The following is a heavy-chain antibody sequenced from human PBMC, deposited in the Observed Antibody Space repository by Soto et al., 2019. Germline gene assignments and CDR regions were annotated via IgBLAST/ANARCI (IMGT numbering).Heavy chain of an antibody. CDR2: ISRSDGGT. CDR1: GFTFTNYA. CDR3: AKNYFFDN. Sequence: PGGSLRLSCAASGFTFTNYAMSWARQAPGRGLEWVSSISRSDGGTYYTESVKGRFTISRDNSKSTLYLQMNSLRVEDTAVYYCAKNYFFDNWGQGALVTVSS. V-gene: IGHV3-23*01. J-gene: IGHJ4*02.